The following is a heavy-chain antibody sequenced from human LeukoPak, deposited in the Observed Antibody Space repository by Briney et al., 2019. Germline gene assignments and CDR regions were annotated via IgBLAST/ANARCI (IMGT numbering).Heavy chain of an antibody. CDR1: GYTFTGYY. CDR3: ASAVAGYFDY. V-gene: IGHV7-4-1*02. CDR2: INTNTGNP. Sequence: ASVKVSCKASGYTFTGYYMHWVRQAPGQGLEWMGWINTNTGNPTYAQGFTGRFVFSLDTSVSTAYLQISSLKAEDTAVYYCASAVAGYFDYWGQGTLVTVSS. J-gene: IGHJ4*02. D-gene: IGHD6-19*01.